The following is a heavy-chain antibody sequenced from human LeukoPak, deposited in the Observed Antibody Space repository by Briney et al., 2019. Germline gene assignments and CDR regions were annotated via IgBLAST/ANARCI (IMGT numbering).Heavy chain of an antibody. V-gene: IGHV3-21*01. CDR2: ISSSSSYI. CDR3: ARGTMFPYYFDY. Sequence: GGSLRLSCAASGFTFSSYSMKWVRQAPGKGLEWVSFISSSSSYIYYADSVRGRFTISRDNAKNSLYLQMNGLRAEDTAVYYCARGTMFPYYFDYWGQGTLVTVSS. D-gene: IGHD3-10*02. J-gene: IGHJ4*02. CDR1: GFTFSSYS.